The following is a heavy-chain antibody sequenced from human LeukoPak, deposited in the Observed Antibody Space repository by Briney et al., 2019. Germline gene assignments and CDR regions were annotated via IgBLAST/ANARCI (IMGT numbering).Heavy chain of an antibody. D-gene: IGHD3-22*01. J-gene: IGHJ4*02. CDR3: AKATLIVVDRDWFDY. CDR2: ISGSGGST. Sequence: PGGSLRLSCAASGFTFSSSAMSWVRQAPGKGLEWVSAISGSGGSTYYADSVKGRFTISRDNSKNTLYLQMNSLRAEDTAVYYCAKATLIVVDRDWFDYWGQGTLVTVSS. CDR1: GFTFSSSA. V-gene: IGHV3-23*01.